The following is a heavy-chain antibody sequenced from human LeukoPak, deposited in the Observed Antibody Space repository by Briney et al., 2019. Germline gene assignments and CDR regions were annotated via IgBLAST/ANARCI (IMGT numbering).Heavy chain of an antibody. CDR1: GFTFSSYG. V-gene: IGHV3-33*01. CDR2: IWYDGSNK. D-gene: IGHD1-26*01. J-gene: IGHJ3*02. CDR3: ARGIVGVTLPDAFDI. Sequence: PGRSLRLSCAAPGFTFSSYGMHWVRQAPGKGLEWVAVIWYDGSNKYYADSVKGRFTISRDNSKNTLYLQMNSLRAEDTAVYYCARGIVGVTLPDAFDIWGQGTMVTVSS.